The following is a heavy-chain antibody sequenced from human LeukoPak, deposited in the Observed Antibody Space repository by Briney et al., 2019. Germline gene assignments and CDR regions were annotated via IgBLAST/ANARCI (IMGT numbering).Heavy chain of an antibody. CDR2: INPSGGST. J-gene: IGHJ6*02. V-gene: IGHV1-46*01. Sequence: ASVKVSCKASGYTFTSYYMHWVRQAPGQGLEWMGIINPSGGSTSYAQKFQGRVTMTRDTSTSTVYMELSSLRSEDTAVYYCARDRGEAGYCSGGSCYNLVPNYYYYYGMDVWGQGTTVTVSS. D-gene: IGHD2-15*01. CDR1: GYTFTSYY. CDR3: ARDRGEAGYCSGGSCYNLVPNYYYYYGMDV.